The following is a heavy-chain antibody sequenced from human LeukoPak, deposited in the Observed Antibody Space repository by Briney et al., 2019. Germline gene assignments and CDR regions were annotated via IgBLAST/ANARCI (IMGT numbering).Heavy chain of an antibody. CDR3: ARVQYYGSGSYYNWFDP. D-gene: IGHD3-10*01. Sequence: GGSLRLSCAASGFTFSSSWMHWVRRAPGKGLVWVSRINSDGSSTTYADSVKGRFTISRDNAKNTLYLQMNSLRDEDTAVYYCARVQYYGSGSYYNWFDPWGQGTLVTVSS. V-gene: IGHV3-74*01. J-gene: IGHJ5*02. CDR1: GFTFSSSW. CDR2: INSDGSST.